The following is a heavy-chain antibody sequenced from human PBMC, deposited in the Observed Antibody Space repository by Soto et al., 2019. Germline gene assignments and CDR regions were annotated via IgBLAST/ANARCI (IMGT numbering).Heavy chain of an antibody. Sequence: QVQLVESGGGVVQPGRSLRLSCAASGFTFSSYAMHWIRQAPGKGLEWVAVISYDGSNKYYADSVKGRFTISRDNSKNTLYLQMNSLTAEDTAVYYCARDGDGSSGWHWGQGTLVTVSS. J-gene: IGHJ4*02. CDR2: ISYDGSNK. D-gene: IGHD6-19*01. CDR3: ARDGDGSSGWH. V-gene: IGHV3-30-3*01. CDR1: GFTFSSYA.